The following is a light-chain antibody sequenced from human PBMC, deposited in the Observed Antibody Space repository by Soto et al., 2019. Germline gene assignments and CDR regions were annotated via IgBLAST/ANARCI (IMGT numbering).Light chain of an antibody. Sequence: EIVFTKSPSALSLSPGERATLSCRASQSVSSYLAWYQQKPGQAPRLLIYDASNRATGIPARFSGSGSGTDFTLTISSLEPEDFAVYYCQQRSNWPSLTFGGGTKVDIK. CDR1: QSVSSY. CDR3: QQRSNWPSLT. V-gene: IGKV3-11*01. J-gene: IGKJ4*01. CDR2: DAS.